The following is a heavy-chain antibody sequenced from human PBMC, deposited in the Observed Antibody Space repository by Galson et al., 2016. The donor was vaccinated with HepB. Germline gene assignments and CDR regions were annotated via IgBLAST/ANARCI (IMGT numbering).Heavy chain of an antibody. CDR3: ARVVGGYDFWSGRGYFDY. J-gene: IGHJ4*02. CDR2: VYYSGAT. CDR1: GGSIKTYY. V-gene: IGHV4-59*01. D-gene: IGHD3-3*01. Sequence: ETLSLTCTASGGSIKTYYWTWIRQSPGKGLEWIGYVYYSGATNYNPSLESRVTISIDTSKNQFSLKLTSVTAADTAVYYCARVVGGYDFWSGRGYFDYWGQGTLVTVSS.